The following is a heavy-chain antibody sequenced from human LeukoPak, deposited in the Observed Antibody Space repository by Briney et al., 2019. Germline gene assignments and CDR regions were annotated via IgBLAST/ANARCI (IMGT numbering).Heavy chain of an antibody. Sequence: GGSPGLSCAASGFTFSGYAMHWVRQAPGKGLEWVAVISYDGGNEYYADSVKGRFTISRDNSKNTLYLQMSSLRAEDTAVYYCARDPYGSGDGYFDYWGQGTLVTVSS. CDR2: ISYDGGNE. V-gene: IGHV3-30-3*01. CDR1: GFTFSGYA. D-gene: IGHD3-10*01. J-gene: IGHJ4*02. CDR3: ARDPYGSGDGYFDY.